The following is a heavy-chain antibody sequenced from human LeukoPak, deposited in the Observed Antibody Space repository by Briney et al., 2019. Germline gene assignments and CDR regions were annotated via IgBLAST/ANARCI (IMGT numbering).Heavy chain of an antibody. Sequence: GSSVKVSYKASGGTFISYAISWVRQAPGQGLEWMGGIIPIFGTANYAQKFQGRVTITADESTSTAYMELSSLRSEDTAVYYCASRSSGQDFDYWGQGTLVTVSS. J-gene: IGHJ4*02. CDR2: IIPIFGTA. V-gene: IGHV1-69*01. D-gene: IGHD6-19*01. CDR1: GGTFISYA. CDR3: ASRSSGQDFDY.